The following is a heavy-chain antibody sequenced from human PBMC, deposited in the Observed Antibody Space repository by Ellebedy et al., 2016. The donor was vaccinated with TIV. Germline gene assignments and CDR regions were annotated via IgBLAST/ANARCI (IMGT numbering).Heavy chain of an antibody. CDR3: AREIVATSINWFDP. CDR2: IIHMSGTT. V-gene: IGHV1-69*13. CDR1: GGSFSSYT. D-gene: IGHD5-12*01. J-gene: IGHJ5*02. Sequence: ASVKVSXXSSGGSFSSYTISWVRQAPGQGLEWMGEIIHMSGTTKYAQKFQGRVTITADESTSTAYMELSSLRSEDTAVYYCAREIVATSINWFDPWGQGTLVTVSS.